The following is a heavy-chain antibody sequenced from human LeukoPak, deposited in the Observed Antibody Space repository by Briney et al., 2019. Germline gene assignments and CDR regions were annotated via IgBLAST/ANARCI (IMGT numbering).Heavy chain of an antibody. J-gene: IGHJ4*02. CDR3: ARDQEAFDY. CDR1: GFSFTSNY. V-gene: IGHV1-46*01. Sequence: ASVKVSCKASGFSFTSNYIHWVRQAPGQGLEWMGMIYPRDGSTSYAQKFQGRVTVTRDTSTSTVHMELSGLRSEDTAVYYCARDQEAFDYWGQGTLVTVSS. CDR2: IYPRDGST.